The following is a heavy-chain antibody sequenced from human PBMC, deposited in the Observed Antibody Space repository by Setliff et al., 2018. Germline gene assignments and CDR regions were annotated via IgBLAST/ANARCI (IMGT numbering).Heavy chain of an antibody. D-gene: IGHD5-12*01. Sequence: SETLSLTCTVSGGSISSHYWSWIRQPPGKGLEWIGSIYYSGSTNYSPSLKSRVTISLDTSRNQFSLKLRSVTAADTAVYYCARVRKGYSGYDFGDYWGQGTLVTVS. CDR2: IYYSGST. CDR1: GGSISSHY. J-gene: IGHJ4*02. CDR3: ARVRKGYSGYDFGDY. V-gene: IGHV4-59*11.